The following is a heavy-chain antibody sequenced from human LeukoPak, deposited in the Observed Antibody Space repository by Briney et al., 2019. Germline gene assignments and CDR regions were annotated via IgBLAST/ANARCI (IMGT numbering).Heavy chain of an antibody. D-gene: IGHD3-10*01. CDR2: IPYDGSNK. Sequence: PGGSLRLSCAASGFTFSTYTMHWVRQAPGKGLEWVAVIPYDGSNKLYTDSVKGRFTISRDNSKNTLYLQMNSLRAEDTAVYYCARSGVYYYGMDVWGQGTTVTVSS. CDR3: ARSGVYYYGMDV. V-gene: IGHV3-30-3*01. CDR1: GFTFSTYT. J-gene: IGHJ6*02.